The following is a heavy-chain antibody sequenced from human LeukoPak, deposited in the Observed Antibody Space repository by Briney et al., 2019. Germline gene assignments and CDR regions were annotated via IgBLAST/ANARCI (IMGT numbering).Heavy chain of an antibody. CDR2: ISAYNGNT. Sequence: GASVKVSCKASGYTFTSYGISWVRQAPGQGLEWMGWISAYNGNTNYAQKLQGRVTMTTDTSTSTAYMELRSLRSDDTAVYYCARNGYSSGWYPNYYYDGMDVWGQGTTVTVSS. J-gene: IGHJ6*02. D-gene: IGHD6-19*01. V-gene: IGHV1-18*01. CDR1: GYTFTSYG. CDR3: ARNGYSSGWYPNYYYDGMDV.